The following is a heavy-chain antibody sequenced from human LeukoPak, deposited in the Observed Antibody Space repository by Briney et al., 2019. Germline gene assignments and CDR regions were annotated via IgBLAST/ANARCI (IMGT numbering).Heavy chain of an antibody. V-gene: IGHV4-39*07. D-gene: IGHD2-21*02. CDR3: ARDLSMVTAIPDS. CDR2: IYYSGST. J-gene: IGHJ4*02. CDR1: GGSISSSSHY. Sequence: SETLSLTCTVSGGSISSSSHYWGWIRQPPGKGLEWIGSIYYSGSTYYNPSLKSRVTISVDTSKDQFSLKLSSVTAADTAVYYCARDLSMVTAIPDSWGQGTLVTVSS.